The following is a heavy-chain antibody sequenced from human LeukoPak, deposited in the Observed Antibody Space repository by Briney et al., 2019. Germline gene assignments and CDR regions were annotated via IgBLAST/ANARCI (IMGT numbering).Heavy chain of an antibody. CDR2: TYYRSTWYN. CDR3: ARRLTQYDCFDP. V-gene: IGHV6-1*01. D-gene: IGHD2-2*01. CDR1: GDGVSSNSVT. Sequence: SQTLSLTCAISGDGVSSNSVTWNWIRHSPSRGLEWLGRTYYRSTWYNDYAVSVRGRITVNPDTSKNQFSLHLNSVTPEDTAVYYCARRLTQYDCFDPWGQGILVTVSS. J-gene: IGHJ5*02.